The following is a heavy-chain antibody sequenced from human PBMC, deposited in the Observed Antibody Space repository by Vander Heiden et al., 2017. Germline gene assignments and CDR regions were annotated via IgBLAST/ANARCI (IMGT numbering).Heavy chain of an antibody. D-gene: IGHD6-19*01. CDR1: GFTFNNDD. Sequence: QVQLVESGGGVVQPGRSLRLSCAASGFTFNNDDMHWVRQAPGKGLEWLAFIWFDGSNEFYTDSVKGRFTVSRDNSKNVLYLQMNNLRAEDTAVYYCARNYRSSSGWEYFQHWGQGTLVTVSS. J-gene: IGHJ1*01. V-gene: IGHV3-33*01. CDR2: IWFDGSNE. CDR3: ARNYRSSSGWEYFQH.